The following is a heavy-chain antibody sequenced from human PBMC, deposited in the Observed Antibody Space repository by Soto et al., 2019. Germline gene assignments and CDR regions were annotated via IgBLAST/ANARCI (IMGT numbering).Heavy chain of an antibody. J-gene: IGHJ4*02. D-gene: IGHD6-19*01. Sequence: GGSLRLSCAASGLTFSDYYMSWIRQAPGKGLEWVSYISSSGSTIYYADSVKGRFTISRVNAKNSLYLQMNSLRAEDTAVYYCARDPRAERVAGIYYFDYWGQGTLVTVSS. V-gene: IGHV3-11*01. CDR1: GLTFSDYY. CDR2: ISSSGSTI. CDR3: ARDPRAERVAGIYYFDY.